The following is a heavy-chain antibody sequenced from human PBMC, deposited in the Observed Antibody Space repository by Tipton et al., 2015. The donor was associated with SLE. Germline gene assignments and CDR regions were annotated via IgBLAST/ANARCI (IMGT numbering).Heavy chain of an antibody. CDR1: GGSFSGYY. CDR3: VGSGTKDY. V-gene: IGHV4-34*01. CDR2: INHSGST. J-gene: IGHJ4*02. D-gene: IGHD6-19*01. Sequence: TLSLTCAVYGGSFSGYYWTWIRQPPGKGLEWIGEINHSGSTNYNPSLKSRLTISVDTSKNQFSLKLNSVTAADTAVYYCVGSGTKDYWGQGILVTVSS.